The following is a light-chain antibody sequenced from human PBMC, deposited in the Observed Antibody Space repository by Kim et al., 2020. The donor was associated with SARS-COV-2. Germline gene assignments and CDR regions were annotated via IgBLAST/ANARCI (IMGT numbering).Light chain of an antibody. CDR2: YDS. Sequence: PGKTGRITCGGNNIGSKSVHWYQQRPGQAPVLVIYYDSDRPSGIPERFSGSNAGNTATLTISRVEAGDEADYYCQVWDSSSDHRVFGGGTQLTVL. J-gene: IGLJ2*01. V-gene: IGLV3-21*04. CDR3: QVWDSSSDHRV. CDR1: NIGSKS.